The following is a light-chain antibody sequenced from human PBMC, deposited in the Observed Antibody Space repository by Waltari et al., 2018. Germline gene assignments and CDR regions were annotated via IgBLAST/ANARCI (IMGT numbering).Light chain of an antibody. V-gene: IGKV1-5*03. CDR2: KAS. Sequence: DIQVTPSPSTLSASVGDRVTITCRASQSIVVWLAWYQQKPGKAPRLLIYKASSLESGVPSRFSGSASGTAFTLTISSLQADDFATYYCLQYNTYPWTFGQGTTVEIK. J-gene: IGKJ1*01. CDR3: LQYNTYPWT. CDR1: QSIVVW.